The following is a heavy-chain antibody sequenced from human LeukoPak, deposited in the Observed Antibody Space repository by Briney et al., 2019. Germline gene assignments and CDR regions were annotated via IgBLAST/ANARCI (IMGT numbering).Heavy chain of an antibody. J-gene: IGHJ4*02. D-gene: IGHD2-21*02. Sequence: ASVKVSCKASGYTFTSYGISWVRQAPGQGLEWVGWISAYNGNTNYAQKLQGRVTMTTDTSTSTAYMELRSLRSDDTAVYYCVRIYCGGDCYSGLIDYWGQGTLVTVSS. CDR2: ISAYNGNT. CDR3: VRIYCGGDCYSGLIDY. CDR1: GYTFTSYG. V-gene: IGHV1-18*01.